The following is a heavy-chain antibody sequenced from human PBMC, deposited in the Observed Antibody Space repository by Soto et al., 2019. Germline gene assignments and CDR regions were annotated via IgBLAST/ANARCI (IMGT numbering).Heavy chain of an antibody. CDR3: ERGRGGDCRDAFDI. V-gene: IGHV4-34*01. Sequence: NPSETLSLTCAVYGGSFSGYYWSWIRQPPGKGLEWIGEINHSGSTNYNPSLKSRVTISVDTSKNQFSLKLSSVTAADTAVYYCERGRGGDCRDAFDIWGQGTMVTVSS. CDR2: INHSGST. CDR1: GGSFSGYY. D-gene: IGHD2-21*02. J-gene: IGHJ3*02.